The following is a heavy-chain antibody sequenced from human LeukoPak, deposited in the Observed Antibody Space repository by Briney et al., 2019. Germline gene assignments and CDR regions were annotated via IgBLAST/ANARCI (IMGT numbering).Heavy chain of an antibody. CDR2: IWYGGSDT. V-gene: IGHV3-33*01. D-gene: IGHD6-19*01. CDR3: AREALGTVAGLGGALDI. CDR1: GFTFSSYG. Sequence: PGGSLRLSCATSGFTFSSYGMDWVRQAPGTGLEWVAVIWYGGSDTNYADSVKDRFTISRDNSNNTLYLKMNSLRAEDTAVYYCAREALGTVAGLGGALDIWGQGTMVTVSS. J-gene: IGHJ3*02.